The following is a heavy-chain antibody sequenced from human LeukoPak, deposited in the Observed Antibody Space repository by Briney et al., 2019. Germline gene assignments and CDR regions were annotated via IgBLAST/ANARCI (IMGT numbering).Heavy chain of an antibody. CDR1: GFPVSKQH. Sequence: PGGPLRLSCAASGFPVSKQHKRWVRQPPEEGLEGVSVIYNGGNTYYADSVKGRFSISRDNYKTTLHLHMNILRAEHTPVYYCARHLDGFCSGYHFDYWGQGTLVTVSS. D-gene: IGHD3-3*01. V-gene: IGHV3-66*04. CDR3: ARHLDGFCSGYHFDY. J-gene: IGHJ4*02. CDR2: IYNGGNT.